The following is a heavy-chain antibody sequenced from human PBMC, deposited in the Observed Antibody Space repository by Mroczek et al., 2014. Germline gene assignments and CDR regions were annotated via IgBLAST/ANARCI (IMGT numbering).Heavy chain of an antibody. D-gene: IGHD2-8*02. Sequence: EVQLVESEAEVKRPGESLKISCKAIGNSVTNYGLAWVRQMPGKGLEWMAIIHHSDSSIKYNPSFQGQVTISLDQSISTAYLQWSSLRASDSAMYYCARRPTSGVRDGFDLWGQGTVVTVSS. CDR1: GNSVTNYG. CDR3: ARRPTSGVRDGFDL. J-gene: IGHJ3*01. CDR2: IHHSDSSI. V-gene: IGHV5-51*01.